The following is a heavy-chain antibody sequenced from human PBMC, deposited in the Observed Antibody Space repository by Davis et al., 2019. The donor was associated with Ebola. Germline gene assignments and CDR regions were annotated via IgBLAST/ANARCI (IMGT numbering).Heavy chain of an antibody. J-gene: IGHJ4*02. CDR1: GFTFYRYE. CDR3: ARDAFSLSRYDTEDH. V-gene: IGHV3-48*03. CDR2: ISGSATST. Sequence: PGGSLRLSCAASGFTFYRYEMNWVRQAPGKGLEWVSYISGSATSTFYADSVKGRFTISRDNARDSLYQQMDSLRVEDTAIYYCARDAFSLSRYDTEDHWGQGTLVTVSS. D-gene: IGHD3-9*01.